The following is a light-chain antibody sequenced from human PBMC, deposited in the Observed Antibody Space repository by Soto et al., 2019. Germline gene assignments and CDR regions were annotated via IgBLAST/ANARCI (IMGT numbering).Light chain of an antibody. CDR3: QQYNQWPPLT. CDR2: GAS. V-gene: IGKV3-15*01. CDR1: QSISSN. J-gene: IGKJ4*01. Sequence: EIVMTHSPATLSVSPGERATLSCRASQSISSNLAWYQQKPGQAPRLLIYGASPRAAGIPDRFTGSGSGSEFTLTISNLQSEDFVVYHCQQYNQWPPLTFGGGTKVEI.